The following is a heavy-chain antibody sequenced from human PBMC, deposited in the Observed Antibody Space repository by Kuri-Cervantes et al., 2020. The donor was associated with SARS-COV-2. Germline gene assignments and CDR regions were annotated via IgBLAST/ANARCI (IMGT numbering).Heavy chain of an antibody. CDR1: GFTFSSYW. CDR2: IEQDGSEK. D-gene: IGHD5-12*01. J-gene: IGHJ4*02. Sequence: GESLKISCAASGFTFSSYWMSWVRQAPGKGLEWVANIEQDGSEKYYVDSVKGRFTISRDNAKSSLYLQMNSLRAEDTAVYYCAREPQGYSGYDYFDYWGQGTLVTVSS. CDR3: AREPQGYSGYDYFDY. V-gene: IGHV3-7*01.